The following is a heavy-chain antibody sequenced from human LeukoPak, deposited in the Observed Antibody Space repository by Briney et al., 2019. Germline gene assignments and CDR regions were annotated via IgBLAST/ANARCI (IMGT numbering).Heavy chain of an antibody. Sequence: PSETLSLTCTVSGGSISTDLYYWTWIRQPAGKGLEWIGRIYSNGWTDYNPPLKSRVSISIDTSKNHFSLKMSLATAADTALYYCARGDYYDSTRWGEYYYYYMDVWGKGTTVTVSS. CDR1: GGSISTDLYY. J-gene: IGHJ6*03. CDR3: ARGDYYDSTRWGEYYYYYMDV. V-gene: IGHV4-61*02. D-gene: IGHD3-22*01. CDR2: IYSNGWT.